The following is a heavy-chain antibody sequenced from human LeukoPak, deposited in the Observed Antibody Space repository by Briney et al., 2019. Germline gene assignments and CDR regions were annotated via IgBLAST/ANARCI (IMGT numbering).Heavy chain of an antibody. Sequence: GGSLRLSCTASGFTFSSNWMTWVRQAPGKGLGWVANINPDGGEKYYVDSVKGRFTISRDNAKNSLYLQMNSLRVEDTAVYYCARNYDWGQGTLVTVSS. CDR1: GFTFSSNW. V-gene: IGHV3-7*04. CDR2: INPDGGEK. CDR3: ARNYD. J-gene: IGHJ4*02. D-gene: IGHD3-10*01.